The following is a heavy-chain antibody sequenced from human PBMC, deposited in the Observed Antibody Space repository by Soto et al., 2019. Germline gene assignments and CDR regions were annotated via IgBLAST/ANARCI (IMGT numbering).Heavy chain of an antibody. CDR2: IIPIFGTA. D-gene: IGHD2-15*01. CDR1: GGTFSSYA. Sequence: GASVKVSCKASGGTFSSYAISWVRQAPGQGLEWMGGIIPIFGTANCAQKFQGRVTITADESTSTAYMELSSLRSEDTAVYYCARDTALGYCSGGSCYSMGGGFDPWGQGTLVTVSS. CDR3: ARDTALGYCSGGSCYSMGGGFDP. V-gene: IGHV1-69*13. J-gene: IGHJ5*02.